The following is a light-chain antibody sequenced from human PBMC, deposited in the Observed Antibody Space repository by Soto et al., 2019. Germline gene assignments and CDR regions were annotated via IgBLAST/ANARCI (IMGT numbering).Light chain of an antibody. CDR1: QSVSSNY. CDR3: QHYGSSPET. J-gene: IGKJ1*01. CDR2: GAS. V-gene: IGKV3-20*01. Sequence: IGLTQSAGTLSLSPGERATLSCRASQSVSSNYLACYQQKPGQAPRLLIYGASSRATGIPDRFSGSGSGTDFTLTISRLEPEDFAVYYCQHYGSSPETFGQGTKVDIK.